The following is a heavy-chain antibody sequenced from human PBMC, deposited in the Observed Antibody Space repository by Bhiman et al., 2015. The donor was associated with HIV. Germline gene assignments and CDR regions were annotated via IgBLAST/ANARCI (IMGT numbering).Heavy chain of an antibody. CDR3: AKASSWRHTSYYFDY. CDR1: GFSFSTYT. J-gene: IGHJ4*02. Sequence: EVQLVESGGGLVKPGGSLRLSCTASGFSFSTYTMNWVRQAPGKGLEWVSSISSSSSYIYYADSLKGRFTISRYNAKNSLHLQMNNLRPEDTALYYCAKASSWRHTSYYFDYWGQGTLVTVPS. D-gene: IGHD6-13*01. V-gene: IGHV3-21*04. CDR2: ISSSSSYI.